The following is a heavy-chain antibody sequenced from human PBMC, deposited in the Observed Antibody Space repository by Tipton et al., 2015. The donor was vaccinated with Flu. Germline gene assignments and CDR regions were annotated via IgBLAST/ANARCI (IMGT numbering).Heavy chain of an antibody. CDR1: DGSISSSNW. J-gene: IGHJ4*02. CDR3: ASWLSSSWYSSYFDY. Sequence: TLSLTCAVSDGSISSSNWWSWVRQPPGKGLGWIGEIYHSGSTNYNPSLKSRVTISVDKSKNQFSLKLSSVTAADTAVYYCASWLSSSWYSSYFDYWGQGTLVTVSS. D-gene: IGHD6-13*01. CDR2: IYHSGST. V-gene: IGHV4-4*02.